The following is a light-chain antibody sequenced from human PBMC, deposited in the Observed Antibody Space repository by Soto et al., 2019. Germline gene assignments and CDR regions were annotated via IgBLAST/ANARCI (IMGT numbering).Light chain of an antibody. V-gene: IGKV3-20*01. J-gene: IGKJ2*01. Sequence: IVLTQSPGTLSLSPGERATLSCRASQSVSDNYLAWYQQKPGQAPRLLIYDASNRATGIPDRFSGSGSGTEFTLTISRLEPEDFAVFYCQQYGSSPYTFGQGTKLEIK. CDR2: DAS. CDR3: QQYGSSPYT. CDR1: QSVSDNY.